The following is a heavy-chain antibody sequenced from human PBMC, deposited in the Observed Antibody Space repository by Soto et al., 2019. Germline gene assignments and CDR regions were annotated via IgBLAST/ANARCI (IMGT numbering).Heavy chain of an antibody. CDR2: IYPGDSDT. CDR3: ARGLYSNYVESYYYGMDV. V-gene: IGHV5-51*01. J-gene: IGHJ6*02. CDR1: GYSFTSYW. Sequence: GESLKISCKGSGYSFTSYWIGWVRQMPGKGLEWMGIIYPGDSDTRYSPSFQGQVTISADKSISTAYLQWSSLKASDTAMYYCARGLYSNYVESYYYGMDVRGQGTTVTVSS. D-gene: IGHD4-4*01.